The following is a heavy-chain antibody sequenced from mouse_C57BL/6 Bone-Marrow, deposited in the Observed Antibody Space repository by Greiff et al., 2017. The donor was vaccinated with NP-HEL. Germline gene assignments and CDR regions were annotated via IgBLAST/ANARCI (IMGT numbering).Heavy chain of an antibody. D-gene: IGHD1-1*01. CDR2: INPNNGGT. J-gene: IGHJ4*01. V-gene: IGHV1-18*01. Sequence: VQLQQSGPELVKPGASVKIPCKASGYTFTDYNMDWVKQSPGKSLEWIGDINPNNGGTIYNQKFKGKATLTVDKSSSTAYKELRSLTSEDTAVYYCARALTTVVAYYAMDYWGQGTSVTVSS. CDR3: ARALTTVVAYYAMDY. CDR1: GYTFTDYN.